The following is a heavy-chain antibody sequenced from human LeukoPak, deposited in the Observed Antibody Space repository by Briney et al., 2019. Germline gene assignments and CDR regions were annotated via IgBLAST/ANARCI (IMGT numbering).Heavy chain of an antibody. J-gene: IGHJ6*03. Sequence: GGSLRLSCEASGLSFSSYWMSWVRLAPGKGPEWVANIKQDESEKYSVDSVKGRFIISRDNAKNSVFLQMNSLRAEDTALYYCARLSAYYYGSYFYYYMDVWGKGTTVTVSS. D-gene: IGHD3-10*01. CDR2: IKQDESEK. CDR1: GLSFSSYW. CDR3: ARLSAYYYGSYFYYYMDV. V-gene: IGHV3-7*01.